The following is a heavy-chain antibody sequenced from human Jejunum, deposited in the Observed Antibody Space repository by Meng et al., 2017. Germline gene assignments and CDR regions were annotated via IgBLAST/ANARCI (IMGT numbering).Heavy chain of an antibody. CDR3: ATLSPPLD. CDR2: SRSRASGYTT. V-gene: IGHV3-72*01. Sequence: GGSLRLSCGASGFSISDRPVDWVRQAPGKGLQWLARSRSRASGYTTAYDPSVKGRFTISRDDSKTTVFLQMDSLKIEDTAVYYCATLSPPLDWGQGILVTVSS. D-gene: IGHD3-9*01. CDR1: GFSISDRP. J-gene: IGHJ4*01.